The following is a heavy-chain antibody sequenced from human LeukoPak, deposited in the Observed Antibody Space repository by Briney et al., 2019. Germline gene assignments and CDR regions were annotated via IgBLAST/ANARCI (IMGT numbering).Heavy chain of an antibody. CDR3: ARFRAAGTWGDNWFHP. CDR2: INPNSGGT. D-gene: IGHD6-13*01. Sequence: ASVKVSCTASGYTFTGYYMHWVRQAPGQGLEWMGWINPNSGGTNYAQKFQGRVTMTRDTSISTAYMELSRLRSDDTAVYYCARFRAAGTWGDNWFHPWGEGTLVTVSS. CDR1: GYTFTGYY. J-gene: IGHJ5*02. V-gene: IGHV1-2*02.